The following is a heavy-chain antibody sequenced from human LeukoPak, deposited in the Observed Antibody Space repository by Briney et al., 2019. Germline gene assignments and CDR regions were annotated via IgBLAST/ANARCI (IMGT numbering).Heavy chain of an antibody. V-gene: IGHV1-46*01. CDR3: ARERVGGYSYGLDY. CDR2: INPNGGST. CDR1: GYTFTSYY. Sequence: ASVKVSCKASGYTFTSYYVHWVRQAPGQGLEWMTRINPNGGSTRYAQRFQGRVTMTRDTSTSTVYMELSSLRSEDTAVYFCARERVGGYSYGLDYWGQGTLVTVSS. J-gene: IGHJ4*02. D-gene: IGHD5-18*01.